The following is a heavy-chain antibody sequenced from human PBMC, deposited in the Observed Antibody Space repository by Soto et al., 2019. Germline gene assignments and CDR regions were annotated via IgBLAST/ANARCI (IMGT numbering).Heavy chain of an antibody. CDR1: GFTFSSYG. Sequence: GGSLRLSCTASGFTFSSYGMHWVRQAPGKGLEWVAVISYDGSNKYYADSVKGRFTISRDNSKNTLYLQMNSLRAEDTAVYYCAKDGGGRYDFWSGYFDYWGQGTLVTVSS. J-gene: IGHJ4*02. CDR2: ISYDGSNK. V-gene: IGHV3-30*18. CDR3: AKDGGGRYDFWSGYFDY. D-gene: IGHD3-3*01.